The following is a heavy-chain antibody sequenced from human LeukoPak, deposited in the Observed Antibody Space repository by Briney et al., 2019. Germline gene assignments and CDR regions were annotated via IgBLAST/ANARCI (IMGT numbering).Heavy chain of an antibody. V-gene: IGHV4-30-4*08. D-gene: IGHD4-17*01. CDR3: AREQTYDYGDHEPNNWFDP. CDR1: GGSISSGDYY. J-gene: IGHJ5*02. Sequence: KPSQTLSLTCTVSGGSISSGDYYWSWIRQPPGKGLEWIGYIYYSGSTYYNPSLKSRVTISVDTSKNQFSLKLSSVTAADTAVYYCAREQTYDYGDHEPNNWFDPWGQGTLVTVSS. CDR2: IYYSGST.